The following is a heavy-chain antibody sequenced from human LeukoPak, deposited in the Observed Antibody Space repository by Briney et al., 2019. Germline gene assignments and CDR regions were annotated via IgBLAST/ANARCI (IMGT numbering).Heavy chain of an antibody. CDR1: GFTFSSYG. D-gene: IGHD7-27*01. Sequence: GGSLRLSCAASGFTFSSYGMTWVRQAPGKGLEWVSHISSGGRVISYEDSVKGRFIISRDDAESSLYLQMNSLRAEDTAVYYCARDEDGDQDFDYWGQGTLVTVSS. V-gene: IGHV3-48*03. CDR3: ARDEDGDQDFDY. CDR2: ISSGGRVI. J-gene: IGHJ4*02.